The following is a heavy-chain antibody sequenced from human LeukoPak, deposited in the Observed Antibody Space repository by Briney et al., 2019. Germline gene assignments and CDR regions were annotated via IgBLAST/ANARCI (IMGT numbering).Heavy chain of an antibody. J-gene: IGHJ5*02. CDR3: AREVHCGGDCYSGWFDP. CDR1: GDSITSYY. Sequence: PSETLSLTCTVSGDSITSYYWSWIRQHPGKGPEWIGYIYYSGSTFYNPSLKSRLTISVDTSKNQFSLNLSSVTAADTAVYYCAREVHCGGDCYSGWFDPWGQGTLVTVSS. CDR2: IYYSGST. V-gene: IGHV4-59*06. D-gene: IGHD2-21*02.